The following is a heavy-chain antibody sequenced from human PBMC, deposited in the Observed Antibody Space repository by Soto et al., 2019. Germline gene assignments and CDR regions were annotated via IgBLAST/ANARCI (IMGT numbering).Heavy chain of an antibody. CDR1: GFTFGSYG. V-gene: IGHV3-33*01. CDR2: IWYDGSNK. D-gene: IGHD3-9*01. CDR3: ARRILTGYYKNYYYYGMDV. J-gene: IGHJ6*02. Sequence: GGSLRLSWAAAGFTFGSYGMHWVRQAPGKGLEWVAVIWYDGSNKYYADSVKGRFTISRDNSKNTLYLQMNSLRAEDTAVYYCARRILTGYYKNYYYYGMDVWGQGTTVTVSS.